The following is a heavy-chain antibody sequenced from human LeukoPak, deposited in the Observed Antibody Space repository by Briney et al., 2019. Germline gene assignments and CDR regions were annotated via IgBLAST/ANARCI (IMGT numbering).Heavy chain of an antibody. J-gene: IGHJ5*02. Sequence: PSETPSLTCSVSGDSITATSYYWAWIRQPPGKGLEWIGSIYYSGNTNYDPSLQSRVTISVDTSKNQFSLSLSSVTAADTAVYYCARQIRYTYDPNWFHPWGQGTLVTVSS. D-gene: IGHD5-12*01. CDR2: IYYSGNT. CDR1: GDSITATSYY. CDR3: ARQIRYTYDPNWFHP. V-gene: IGHV4-39*01.